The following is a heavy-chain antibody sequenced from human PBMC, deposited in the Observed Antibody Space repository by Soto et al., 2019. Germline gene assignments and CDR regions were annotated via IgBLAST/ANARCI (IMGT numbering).Heavy chain of an antibody. CDR3: ERDFGDDFSSGPIYYGLDV. Sequence: EVQLVESGGGLVKPGGSLRLSCAASGFTFSRHTMNWVRQAPGKGLDWVSSSSSSGSYILYADSMRGRFTISRDNAKNSVYLQINSLRVEDTAVYYCERDFGDDFSSGPIYYGLDVWGQGTTVTVSS. CDR2: SSSSGSYI. CDR1: GFTFSRHT. J-gene: IGHJ6*02. V-gene: IGHV3-21*01. D-gene: IGHD3-3*01.